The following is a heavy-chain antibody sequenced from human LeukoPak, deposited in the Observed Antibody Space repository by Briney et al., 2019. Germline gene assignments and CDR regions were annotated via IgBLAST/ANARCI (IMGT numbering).Heavy chain of an antibody. CDR1: GFTFGSYW. CDR2: IKQDGSEK. Sequence: GGSPRLSCAASGFTFGSYWMSWVRQAPGKGLEWVANIKQDGSEKYYVDSVKGRFTVSRDNAKNSLYLQMNSLRAEDTAVYYCARPSSGWPHWGQGTLVTVSS. CDR3: ARPSSGWPH. D-gene: IGHD6-19*01. V-gene: IGHV3-7*01. J-gene: IGHJ4*02.